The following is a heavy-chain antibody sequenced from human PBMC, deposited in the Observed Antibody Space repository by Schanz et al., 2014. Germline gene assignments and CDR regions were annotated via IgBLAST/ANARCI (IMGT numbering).Heavy chain of an antibody. Sequence: EVQLVESGGGLVKPGGSLRLSCAASGFTFNNFGMNWVRQAPGGGLEWVSSISATSNFVHYAASVEGRFTVSRDNAKNSLFLQMNSLRAEDTAVYYCARADFWTGYASLDYYYGMDVWGQGTTVTVSS. V-gene: IGHV3-21*01. D-gene: IGHD3-3*01. J-gene: IGHJ6*02. CDR3: ARADFWTGYASLDYYYGMDV. CDR1: GFTFNNFG. CDR2: ISATSNFV.